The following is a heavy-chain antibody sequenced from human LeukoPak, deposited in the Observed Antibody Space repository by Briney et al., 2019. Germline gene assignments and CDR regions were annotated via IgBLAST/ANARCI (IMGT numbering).Heavy chain of an antibody. D-gene: IGHD6-19*01. CDR2: IYYSGST. CDR3: AREPIAVAGTGDY. J-gene: IGHJ4*02. CDR1: GGSISSSSYY. Sequence: SETLSLTCTVSGGSISSSSYYWGWIRQPPGKGLEWIGSIYYSGSTYYNPSLKSRVAISVDTSKNQFSLKLSSVTAADTAVYYCAREPIAVAGTGDYWGQGTLVTVSS. V-gene: IGHV4-39*02.